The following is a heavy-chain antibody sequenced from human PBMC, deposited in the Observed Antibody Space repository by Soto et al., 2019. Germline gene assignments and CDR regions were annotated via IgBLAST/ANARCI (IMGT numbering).Heavy chain of an antibody. Sequence: LRLSCAASGFAFSSYAMSWVRQAPGKGLEWVSAISAGGGTTYYADSVKGRFSISRDNSKNTLYLQMNSLRAEDTAVYYCPRGSSGPDYWGQGTLVTVSS. CDR1: GFAFSSYA. CDR3: PRGSSGPDY. D-gene: IGHD6-19*01. J-gene: IGHJ4*02. V-gene: IGHV3-23*01. CDR2: ISAGGGTT.